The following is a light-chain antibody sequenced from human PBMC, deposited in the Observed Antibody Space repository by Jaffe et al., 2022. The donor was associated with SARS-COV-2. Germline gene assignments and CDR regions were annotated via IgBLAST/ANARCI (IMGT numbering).Light chain of an antibody. Sequence: EIVLTQSPGTLSLSPGERATLSCRASQSVKNNYLAWYQQKPGQPPRLLIFGASGRATGIPDRFSGSGSGTDFTLTISRLEPEDFAVYYCQQYGISPRTFGPGTKVDI. CDR3: QQYGISPRT. V-gene: IGKV3-20*01. CDR2: GAS. J-gene: IGKJ3*01. CDR1: QSVKNNY.